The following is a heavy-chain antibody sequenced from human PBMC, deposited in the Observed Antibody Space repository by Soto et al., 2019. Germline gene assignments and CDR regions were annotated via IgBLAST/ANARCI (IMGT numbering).Heavy chain of an antibody. CDR2: ISYDGSNK. V-gene: IGHV3-30*03. CDR1: GFTFSSYG. CDR3: AIDWSSGWSGHFQH. D-gene: IGHD6-19*01. J-gene: IGHJ1*01. Sequence: QVQLVESGGGVVQPGRSLRLSCAASGFTFSSYGMHWVRQAPGKGLEWVAVISYDGSNKYYADSVKGRFTISRDNSNNTLYLQMNSLRAEDTAVYYCAIDWSSGWSGHFQHWGHGTLVTVSS.